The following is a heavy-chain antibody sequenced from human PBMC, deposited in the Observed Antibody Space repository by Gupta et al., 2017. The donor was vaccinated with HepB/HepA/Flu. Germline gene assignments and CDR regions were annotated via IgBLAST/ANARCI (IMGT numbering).Heavy chain of an antibody. Sequence: EVQLLESGGGLVQPGGSLSRSCAASGFTFSSYAMSWVRQAPGKGLEWVSAISGSGGSTYYADSVKGRFTISRDNSKNTLYLQMNSLRAEDTAVYYCAKGRVVVSNWFDPWGQGTLVTVSS. CDR3: AKGRVVVSNWFDP. CDR1: GFTFSSYA. J-gene: IGHJ5*02. V-gene: IGHV3-23*01. CDR2: ISGSGGST. D-gene: IGHD3-22*01.